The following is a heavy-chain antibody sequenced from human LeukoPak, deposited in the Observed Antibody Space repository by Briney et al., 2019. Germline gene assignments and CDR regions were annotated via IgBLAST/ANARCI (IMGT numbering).Heavy chain of an antibody. CDR1: GYTFTSYY. J-gene: IGHJ4*02. D-gene: IGHD2-2*01. CDR2: INPSGGST. CDR3: ARDRGGSTSYYYFDY. Sequence: GASVKVSCKASGYTFTSYYMHWVRQAPGQGLEWMGIINPSGGSTSYAQKFQGRVTMTRDMSTSTVYLELSSLRSEDTAVYYCARDRGGSTSYYYFDYWGQGTLVTVSS. V-gene: IGHV1-46*01.